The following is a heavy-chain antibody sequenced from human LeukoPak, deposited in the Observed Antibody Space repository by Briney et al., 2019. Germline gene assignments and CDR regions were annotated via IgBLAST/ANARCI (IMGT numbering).Heavy chain of an antibody. V-gene: IGHV1-69*04. D-gene: IGHD3-3*01. CDR1: GGTFSYYA. J-gene: IGHJ4*02. Sequence: SVKDSCKASGGTFSYYAISWVRQAAGQGLEWMGRIIPIHGISNYAQKFKGRVKITADKSTSRAYMELSSLRSEDMAVYYCARSHNDFGDDYWGQGSLVTVSS. CDR2: IIPIHGIS. CDR3: ARSHNDFGDDY.